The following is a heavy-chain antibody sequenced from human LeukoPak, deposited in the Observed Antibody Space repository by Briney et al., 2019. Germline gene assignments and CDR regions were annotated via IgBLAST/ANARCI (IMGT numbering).Heavy chain of an antibody. CDR1: GESFSGYY. V-gene: IGHV4-34*01. Sequence: SETLSLTCGVSGESFSGYYWSWLRQPPGKGLEWIGEINQSGDTNYNPSFETRVTMSVDASKKQFSLKVKSVTAADGAVYYCARSLSPYYDVTSAYWVWGYWGQGTLVIISS. J-gene: IGHJ4*02. D-gene: IGHD3-3*01. CDR2: INQSGDT. CDR3: ARSLSPYYDVTSAYWVWGY.